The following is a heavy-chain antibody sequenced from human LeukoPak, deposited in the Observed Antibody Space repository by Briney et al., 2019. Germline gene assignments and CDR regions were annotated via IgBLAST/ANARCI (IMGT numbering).Heavy chain of an antibody. V-gene: IGHV1-24*01. Sequence: ASVKVSCKVSGYTLTELSMHWVRQAPGKGLEWMGGFDPEDGETIYAQKFQGRVTMTEDTSTDTAYMELSSLRSEDTAVYYCAIRKEYYDILTGYSYWGQGTLVTVSS. CDR3: AIRKEYYDILTGYSY. J-gene: IGHJ4*02. CDR2: FDPEDGET. CDR1: GYTLTELS. D-gene: IGHD3-9*01.